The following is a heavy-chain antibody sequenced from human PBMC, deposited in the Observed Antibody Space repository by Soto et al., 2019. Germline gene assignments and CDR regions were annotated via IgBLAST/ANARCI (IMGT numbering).Heavy chain of an antibody. CDR3: ASSAYYDFWSGYREYGMDA. CDR1: GYTFTSYG. CDR2: IGAYNGNT. Sequence: ASVKVSCKAAGYTFTSYGISWVRQAPGQGLEWMGWIGAYNGNTNYAQKLQGRVTMTTDTSTSTAYMELRSLRSDDTAVYYCASSAYYDFWSGYREYGMDAWGQGTTVTVSS. D-gene: IGHD3-3*01. J-gene: IGHJ6*02. V-gene: IGHV1-18*04.